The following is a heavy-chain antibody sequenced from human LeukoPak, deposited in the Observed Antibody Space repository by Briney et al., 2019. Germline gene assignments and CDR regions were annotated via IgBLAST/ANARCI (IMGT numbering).Heavy chain of an antibody. CDR1: GGTFSRYA. CDR3: AREKDGSGSYDGFDY. Sequence: SVEVSCTASGGTFSRYAISWVRQAPGQGLEWMGGIIPIFGTANYAQKFQGRVTITADKSTSTAYMELRSLRSEDTAVYYCAREKDGSGSYDGFDYWGQGTLVTVSS. CDR2: IIPIFGTA. V-gene: IGHV1-69*06. J-gene: IGHJ4*02. D-gene: IGHD3-10*01.